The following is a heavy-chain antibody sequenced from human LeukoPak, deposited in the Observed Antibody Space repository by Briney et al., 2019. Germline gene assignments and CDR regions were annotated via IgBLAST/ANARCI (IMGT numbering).Heavy chain of an antibody. CDR1: GYTFTGYY. D-gene: IGHD3-10*01. CDR2: INPNSGGT. Sequence: GASAKVSCKASGYTFTGYYMHWVRQAPGQGLEWMGWINPNSGGTNYAQKFQGRVTMTRDTSISTAYMELSRLRSDDTAVYYCARVTGNYYGSGSYFDYWGQGTLVTVSS. J-gene: IGHJ4*02. V-gene: IGHV1-2*02. CDR3: ARVTGNYYGSGSYFDY.